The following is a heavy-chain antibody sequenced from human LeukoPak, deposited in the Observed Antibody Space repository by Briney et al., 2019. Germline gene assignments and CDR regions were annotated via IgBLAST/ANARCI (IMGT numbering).Heavy chain of an antibody. D-gene: IGHD2-15*01. CDR1: GYTFTSYG. CDR3: ARAEGGTYYYYYYYMDV. CDR2: INPNSGGT. V-gene: IGHV1-2*02. J-gene: IGHJ6*03. Sequence: GASVKVSCKASGYTFTSYGISWVRQAPGQGLEWMGWINPNSGGTNYAQKFQGRVTMTRDTSISTAYMELSRLRSDDTVVYYCARAEGGTYYYYYYYMDVWGKGTTVTVSS.